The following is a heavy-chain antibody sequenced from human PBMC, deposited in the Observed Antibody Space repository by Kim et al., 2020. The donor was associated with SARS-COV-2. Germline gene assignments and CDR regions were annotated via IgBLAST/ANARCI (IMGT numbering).Heavy chain of an antibody. CDR2: ISGSGGST. CDR1: GFTFSSDA. D-gene: IGHD2-2*02. CDR3: THLYYYYGMDV. J-gene: IGHJ6*02. Sequence: GGSLRLSCAASGFTFSSDAMSWVRQAPGKGLEWVSAISGSGGSTYYADSVQCRFTITRDNSNNTLYLQMNSLRTEDTAVYYYTHLYYYYGMDVGGQGTKVTVSS. V-gene: IGHV3-23*01.